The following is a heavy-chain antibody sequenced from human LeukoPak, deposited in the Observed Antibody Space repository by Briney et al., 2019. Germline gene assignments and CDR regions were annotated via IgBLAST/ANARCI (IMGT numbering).Heavy chain of an antibody. CDR3: ATIPRGYCSGGSCYFVGYYFDY. CDR2: FDPGDGET. V-gene: IGHV1-24*01. D-gene: IGHD2-15*01. CDR1: GYTLTELS. Sequence: ASVKASCKVSGYTLTELSMHWVRQAPGKGLEWMGGFDPGDGETIYAQKFQGRVTITADESTSTAYMELSSPRSEDTAVYYCATIPRGYCSGGSCYFVGYYFDYWGQGTLVTVSS. J-gene: IGHJ4*02.